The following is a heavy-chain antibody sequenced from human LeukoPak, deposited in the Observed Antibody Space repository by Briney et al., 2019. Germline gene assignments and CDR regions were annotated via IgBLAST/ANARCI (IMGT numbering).Heavy chain of an antibody. CDR1: GFPFSDSW. CDR3: AKDPDCTSGICYTFFDY. V-gene: IGHV3-74*01. CDR2: INGDGSST. Sequence: GGSLRLSCAASGFPFSDSWMHWVRQTPGKALVWVARINGDGSSTHYADFVEGRFTISRDNAKNTLYLQMNSLRAEDTAVYYCAKDPDCTSGICYTFFDYWGQGTLVTVSS. D-gene: IGHD2-8*01. J-gene: IGHJ4*02.